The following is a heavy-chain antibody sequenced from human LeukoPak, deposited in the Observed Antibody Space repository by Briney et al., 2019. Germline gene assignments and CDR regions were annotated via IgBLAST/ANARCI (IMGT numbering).Heavy chain of an antibody. J-gene: IGHJ5*02. V-gene: IGHV4-59*08. D-gene: IGHD2-21*01. CDR2: IYYSGSA. CDR1: GGSISSYY. CDR3: ARSPTVNCFFGFDP. Sequence: PSETLSLTCTVSGGSISSYYWSWIRQPLGKGLEWVGYIYYSGSANYNPSLKSRVTISVDTSKNQFSLRLTSVTAADTAVYYCARSPTVNCFFGFDPWGQGTLVTVSS.